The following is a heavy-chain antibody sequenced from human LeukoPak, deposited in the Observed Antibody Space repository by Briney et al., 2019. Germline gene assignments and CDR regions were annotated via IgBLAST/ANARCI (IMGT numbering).Heavy chain of an antibody. Sequence: ASVTVSCKASGYTFSGCYMHWFRQAPGQGLEWMGWINPNSGDTHYAQKFQGRVTMTRDTSISTAYMELNRLTFDDTAVYYCASGSSLDGSSGWPTHYYWGQGTLVTVSS. D-gene: IGHD6-19*01. CDR1: GYTFSGCY. CDR3: ASGSSLDGSSGWPTHYY. J-gene: IGHJ4*02. CDR2: INPNSGDT. V-gene: IGHV1-2*02.